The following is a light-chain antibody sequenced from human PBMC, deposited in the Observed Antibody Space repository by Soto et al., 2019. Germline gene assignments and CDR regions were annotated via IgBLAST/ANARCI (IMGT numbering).Light chain of an antibody. CDR2: EVT. CDR3: SSYTTSNTYV. Sequence: QSALTQPPSVSGSPGQSVTISCTGTSSDVGHYNRVSWYQQPPGTAPKLMIYEVTNRPSGVPDRFSGSKSGNTASLIISGLQAEYEADYYCSSYTTSNTYVFGPGTKVTVL. CDR1: SSDVGHYNR. V-gene: IGLV2-18*02. J-gene: IGLJ1*01.